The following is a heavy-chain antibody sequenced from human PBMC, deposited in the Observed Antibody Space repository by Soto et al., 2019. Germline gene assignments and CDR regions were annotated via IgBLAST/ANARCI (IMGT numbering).Heavy chain of an antibody. D-gene: IGHD3-3*01. V-gene: IGHV4-59*01. CDR1: GGSISSYY. CDR2: IYYSGST. CDR3: ARAAPTADFWSGYGFDY. J-gene: IGHJ4*02. Sequence: SETLSLTCTVSGGSISSYYWSWIRQPPGKGLEWIGYIYYSGSTNYNPSLKSRVTISVDTSKNQFSLKLSSVTAADTAVYYCARAAPTADFWSGYGFDYWGQGTLVTVSS.